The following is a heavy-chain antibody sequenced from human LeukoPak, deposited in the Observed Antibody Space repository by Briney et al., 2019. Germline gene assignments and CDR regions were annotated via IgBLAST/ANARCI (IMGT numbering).Heavy chain of an antibody. CDR3: ASSGSYRFDY. J-gene: IGHJ4*02. CDR1: GFTFSSYS. CDR2: ITASGTAM. V-gene: IGHV3-48*02. Sequence: GGSLRLSCAASGFTFSSYSMNWVRQAAGKGLEWVSHITASGTAMFYADSVKGRFTISRDNAKNSLYLQMNSLRDEDTAVYYCASSGSYRFDYWGQGTLVTVS. D-gene: IGHD1-26*01.